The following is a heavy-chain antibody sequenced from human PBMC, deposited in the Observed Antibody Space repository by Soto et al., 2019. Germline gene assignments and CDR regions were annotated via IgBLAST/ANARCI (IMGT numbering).Heavy chain of an antibody. CDR3: AHSRCGGDCLQSYSSHYYYGMDV. D-gene: IGHD2-21*02. V-gene: IGHV2-5*02. J-gene: IGHJ6*02. Sequence: QITLKESGPTLVRPTQTLTLTCTFSGFSLSTSGVGVGWFRQPPVKALEWLALIYWDDDKRYSPSLKSRLTITKDTSKNQVVLTMTNMDPVDTATYYCAHSRCGGDCLQSYSSHYYYGMDVWGQGTTVTVSS. CDR1: GFSLSTSGVG. CDR2: IYWDDDK.